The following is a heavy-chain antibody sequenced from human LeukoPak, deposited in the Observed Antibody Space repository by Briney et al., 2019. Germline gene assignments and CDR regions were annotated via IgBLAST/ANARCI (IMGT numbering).Heavy chain of an antibody. CDR3: ASGWQGGYFDY. D-gene: IGHD6-19*01. Sequence: SSETLSLTCTVSGYSISSGYYWVWIRQPPGKGLEWIGSIYRSGSTNYNPSLKSRVTISVDTSKNQFSLKLSSVTAADTAVYYCASGWQGGYFDYWGQGTLVTVSS. CDR1: GYSISSGYY. V-gene: IGHV4-38-2*02. CDR2: IYRSGST. J-gene: IGHJ4*02.